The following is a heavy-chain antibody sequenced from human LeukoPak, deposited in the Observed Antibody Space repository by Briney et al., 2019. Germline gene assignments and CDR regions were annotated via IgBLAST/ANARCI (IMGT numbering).Heavy chain of an antibody. CDR2: IIPIFDIV. Sequence: ASVKVSCKASGDTFKNYTLSWVRQAPGQGLEWMGEIIPIFDIVNYAQNFQGRVTITADKSTSTAYMELSSLRPEDTAVYFCARGKVDIYYYSYMDVWGKGTTVTISS. J-gene: IGHJ6*03. D-gene: IGHD2-2*03. CDR1: GDTFKNYT. V-gene: IGHV1-69*10. CDR3: ARGKVDIYYYSYMDV.